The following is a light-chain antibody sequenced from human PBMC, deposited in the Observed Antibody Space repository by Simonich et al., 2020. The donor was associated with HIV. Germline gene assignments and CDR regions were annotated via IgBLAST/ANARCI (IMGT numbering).Light chain of an antibody. Sequence: MTQSPDTLSVSPGKRATLSCRASQGVDSNFAWYQQKPGNAPKLLIYDSSRLESGVPSRFSGSGSGTDFTLTISSLQPEEFATYYCQRSYSIPYIFGQGTKLEIK. CDR1: QGVDSN. CDR2: DSS. J-gene: IGKJ2*01. CDR3: QRSYSIPYI. V-gene: IGKV1-39*01.